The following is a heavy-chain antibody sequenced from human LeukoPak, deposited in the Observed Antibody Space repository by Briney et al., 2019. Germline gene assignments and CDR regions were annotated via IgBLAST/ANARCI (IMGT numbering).Heavy chain of an antibody. D-gene: IGHD1-26*01. CDR1: GYTLTELS. V-gene: IGHV1-24*01. CDR3: ATLGGYSGSYYFDY. Sequence: ASVKVSCKVSGYTLTELSMHWVRQAPGKGLEWMGGFDPEDGETIYAQKFQGRVTMTEDTSTDTAYMELGSLRSEDTAVYYCATLGGYSGSYYFDYWGQGTLVTVSS. CDR2: FDPEDGET. J-gene: IGHJ4*02.